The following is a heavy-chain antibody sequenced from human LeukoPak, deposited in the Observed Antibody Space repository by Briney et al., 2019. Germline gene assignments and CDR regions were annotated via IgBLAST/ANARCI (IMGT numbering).Heavy chain of an antibody. CDR3: ARYRYGSSGPYYYYYYMDV. CDR2: IYPGDSET. V-gene: IGHV5-51*01. D-gene: IGHD5-18*01. J-gene: IGHJ6*03. Sequence: PGESLKISCKASGYTFNSYWIGWVRQMPGKGLEWMGIIYPGDSETKYSPSFQGQVTISADKSVSTAYLQWSSLKASDTAMYYCARYRYGSSGPYYYYYYMDVWGKGTTVTVSS. CDR1: GYTFNSYW.